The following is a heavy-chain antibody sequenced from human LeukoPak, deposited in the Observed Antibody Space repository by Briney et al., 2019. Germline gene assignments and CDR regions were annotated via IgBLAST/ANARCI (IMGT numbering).Heavy chain of an antibody. V-gene: IGHV3-23*01. J-gene: IGHJ4*02. Sequence: GGSLRLSCAASGFTFSSYAMSWVRQPPGKGLEWISAISGSGGSTYYADSVKGRFTISRDNSKNPLYLQLNSLRAEDTAVYYCAKAVDPWEYYFDYWGQGTLVTVSS. CDR2: ISGSGGST. D-gene: IGHD1-26*01. CDR1: GFTFSSYA. CDR3: AKAVDPWEYYFDY.